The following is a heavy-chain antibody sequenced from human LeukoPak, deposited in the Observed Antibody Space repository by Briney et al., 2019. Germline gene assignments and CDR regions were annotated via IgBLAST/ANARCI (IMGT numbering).Heavy chain of an antibody. V-gene: IGHV3-23*01. CDR3: AKDLTAYCGGDCYSGGYFDY. CDR1: GFTFSSYA. Sequence: GGSLRLSCAASGFTFSSYAMSWLRQAPGKGLEWVSAISGSGGSTYYADSVKGRFTISRDNSKNTLYLQMNSLRAEDTAVYYCAKDLTAYCGGDCYSGGYFDYWGQGTLVTVSS. J-gene: IGHJ4*02. D-gene: IGHD2-21*02. CDR2: ISGSGGST.